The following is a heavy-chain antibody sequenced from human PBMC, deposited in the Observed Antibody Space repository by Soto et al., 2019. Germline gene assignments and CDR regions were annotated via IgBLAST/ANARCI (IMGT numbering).Heavy chain of an antibody. D-gene: IGHD3-10*01. V-gene: IGHV1-18*01. CDR1: GYTFTSYG. CDR2: ISAYNGNT. Sequence: ASVKVSCKASGYTFTSYGISWVRQAPGQGLEWMGWISAYNGNTNYQQKLQGRVTMTTDSSTRTADMELRGLRSDDTAVYYCARDRGGLGFGELGFDYYYYYMDVWGKGTTVTVSS. CDR3: ARDRGGLGFGELGFDYYYYYMDV. J-gene: IGHJ6*03.